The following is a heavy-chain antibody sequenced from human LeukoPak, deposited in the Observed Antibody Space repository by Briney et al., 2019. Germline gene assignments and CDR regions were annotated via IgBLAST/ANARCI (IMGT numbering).Heavy chain of an antibody. CDR2: IYYSGST. V-gene: IGHV4-39*01. Sequence: PSETLSLTCTVSGGSISSSSYYWGWIRQPPGKGLEWIGSIYYSGSTYYNPSLKSRVTISVDTSKNQFSLKLSSVTAADTAVYYCTLAIAAAGHYWGQGTLVTVSS. J-gene: IGHJ4*02. D-gene: IGHD6-13*01. CDR1: GGSISSSSYY. CDR3: TLAIAAAGHY.